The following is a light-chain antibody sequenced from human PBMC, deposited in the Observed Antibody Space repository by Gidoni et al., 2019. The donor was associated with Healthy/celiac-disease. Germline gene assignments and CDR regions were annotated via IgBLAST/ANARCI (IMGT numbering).Light chain of an antibody. CDR1: QSVSSY. J-gene: IGKJ1*01. CDR3: QQQRT. V-gene: IGKV3-11*01. CDR2: DAS. Sequence: EIVLTQSPATLSLSPGERATLSCRASQSVSSYLAWYQQKPGQAPRLLIYDASNRATGIPARFSGSGSGTDFTRTISSLEPEDFAVYYCQQQRTFGQGTKVEIK.